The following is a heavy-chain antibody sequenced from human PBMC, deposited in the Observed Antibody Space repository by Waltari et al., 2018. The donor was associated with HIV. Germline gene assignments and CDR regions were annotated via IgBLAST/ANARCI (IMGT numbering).Heavy chain of an antibody. V-gene: IGHV4-39*01. CDR2: ISYSGST. D-gene: IGHD2-21*02. J-gene: IGHJ5*02. CDR3: ARRAVVVAAKGPCDP. Sequence: QLQLQESGPGLVKPSETLSLTCTVSGDSISSSSYYWGWLRHAPGKGLEWIGRISYSGSTYYNPSLKSRVTISVDTPKNQFSLERSSVTAADTAVYYCARRAVVVAAKGPCDPWGQGTLVTVSS. CDR1: GDSISSSSYY.